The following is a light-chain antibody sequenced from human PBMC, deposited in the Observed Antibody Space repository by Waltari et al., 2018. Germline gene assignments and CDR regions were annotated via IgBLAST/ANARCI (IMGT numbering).Light chain of an antibody. CDR1: QTISIY. J-gene: IGKJ2*01. V-gene: IGKV1-9*01. Sequence: IQLTQSPSFLSASVGDRVTITCRASQTISIYLAWYQQKPGKAPKLLIYAASTLQRGVPSRFSGSASGTEFSLTISSLQPEDSATYYCQQLNSYRDTFGQGTKLEIK. CDR3: QQLNSYRDT. CDR2: AAS.